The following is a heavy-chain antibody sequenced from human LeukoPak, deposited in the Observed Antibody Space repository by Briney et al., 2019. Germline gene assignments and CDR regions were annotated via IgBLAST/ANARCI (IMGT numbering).Heavy chain of an antibody. Sequence: SETLSLTCAVSGYSISSGYQWAWIRQSPGKGLEWIGSIYHSGSAHYNPSLKSRVTISVETSKNQFSLKLYSVTAADTAVYYCARDPRWLTPDCTSTSCYENYFDRWGQGTLVTVSS. D-gene: IGHD2-2*01. J-gene: IGHJ5*02. CDR2: IYHSGSA. V-gene: IGHV4-38-2*02. CDR3: ARDPRWLTPDCTSTSCYENYFDR. CDR1: GYSISSGYQ.